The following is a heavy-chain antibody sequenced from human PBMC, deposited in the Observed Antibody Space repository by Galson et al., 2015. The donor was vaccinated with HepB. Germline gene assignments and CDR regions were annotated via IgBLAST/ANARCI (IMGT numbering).Heavy chain of an antibody. CDR2: ISGSGGST. CDR3: ARDQASGYDFTIDY. CDR1: GFTFSSYA. D-gene: IGHD5-12*01. Sequence: SLRLSCAASGFTFSSYAMSWVRQAPGKGLEWVSAISGSGGSTYYADSVKGRFTISRDNSKNTLYLQMNSLRAEDTAVYYCARDQASGYDFTIDYWGQGTLVTVSS. V-gene: IGHV3-23*01. J-gene: IGHJ4*02.